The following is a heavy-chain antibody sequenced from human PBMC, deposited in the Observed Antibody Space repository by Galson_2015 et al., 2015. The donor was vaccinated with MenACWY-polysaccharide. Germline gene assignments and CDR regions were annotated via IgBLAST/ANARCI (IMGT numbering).Heavy chain of an antibody. CDR3: AKDDYGGKGRNYYYYYMDV. CDR2: ISGSGGST. CDR1: GFTFSSYA. J-gene: IGHJ6*03. Sequence: SLRLSCAASGFTFSSYAMSWVRQAPGKGLEWVSAISGSGGSTYYADSVKGRFTISRDNSKNTLYLQMNSLRAEDTAVYYCAKDDYGGKGRNYYYYYMDVWGKGTTVTVSS. V-gene: IGHV3-23*01. D-gene: IGHD4-23*01.